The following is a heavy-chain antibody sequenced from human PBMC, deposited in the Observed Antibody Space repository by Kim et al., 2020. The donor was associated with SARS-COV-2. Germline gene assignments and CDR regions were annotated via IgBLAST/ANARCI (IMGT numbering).Heavy chain of an antibody. CDR2: IYYSGST. CDR3: ARDSLSDSSGYYYTLSDY. D-gene: IGHD3-22*01. CDR1: GGSISSSSYY. Sequence: SETLSLTCTVSGGSISSSSYYWGWIRQPPGKGLEWIGSIYYSGSTYYNPSLKSRVTISVDTSKNQFSLKLSSVTAADTAVYYCARDSLSDSSGYYYTLSDYWGQGTLVTVSS. J-gene: IGHJ4*02. V-gene: IGHV4-39*07.